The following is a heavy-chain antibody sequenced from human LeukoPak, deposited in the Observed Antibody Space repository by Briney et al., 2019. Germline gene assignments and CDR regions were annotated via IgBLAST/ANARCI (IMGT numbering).Heavy chain of an antibody. J-gene: IGHJ4*02. CDR3: ARDVGEYCSSINCHASDY. V-gene: IGHV1-2*02. CDR2: INPGSGAT. CDR1: GYTFNGYY. D-gene: IGHD2-2*01. Sequence: ASVKVSCKASGYTFNGYYIHWVRQAPGQGLEWMGWINPGSGATNCAQRFHGRVTMTRDTSISTVYMELSRLRSDDTAVYYCARDVGEYCSSINCHASDYWGQGTLVTVSS.